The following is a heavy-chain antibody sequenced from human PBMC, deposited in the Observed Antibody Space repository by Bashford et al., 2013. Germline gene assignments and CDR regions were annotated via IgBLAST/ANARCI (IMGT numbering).Heavy chain of an antibody. J-gene: IGHJ5*02. CDR2: ISGSGIST. V-gene: IGHV3-23*01. CDR1: GFTFSNFA. CDR3: ARERLKGNWFDP. D-gene: IGHD3-22*01. Sequence: GSLRLSCAASGFTFSNFAMNWVRQAPGKGLDWVSSISGSGISTYYVDSVKGRFTISRDNSKNTLYLQMNSLRAEDTAVYYCARERLKGNWFDPWGQGTLVTVSS.